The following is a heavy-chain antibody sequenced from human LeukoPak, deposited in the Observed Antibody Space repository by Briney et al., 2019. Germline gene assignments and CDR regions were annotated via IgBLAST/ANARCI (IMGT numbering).Heavy chain of an antibody. V-gene: IGHV3-7*01. CDR3: ARDSGNSGYDVHDY. D-gene: IGHD5-12*01. CDR1: GFTFRTYW. Sequence: PGGSLRLSCAASGFTFRTYWMTWVRQAPGKGLECVANIQKDGTEKNYVDSVKGRFTISRDNAKNSLYLQMNSLRVEDTAVYYCARDSGNSGYDVHDYWGQGTLVTVSS. J-gene: IGHJ4*02. CDR2: IQKDGTEK.